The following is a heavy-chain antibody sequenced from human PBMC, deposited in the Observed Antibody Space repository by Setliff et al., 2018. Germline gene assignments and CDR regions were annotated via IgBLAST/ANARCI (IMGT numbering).Heavy chain of an antibody. J-gene: IGHJ4*02. Sequence: PGGSLRLSCAASGFIFSGSAIHWVRQASGKGLEWVGRIRDKYNSYAIAYAASVEGRFTISRDDSKNMAYLQMNSLRAEDTAVYYCAGGGHYSSSRSPLTHWGQGTLVTVSS. CDR2: IRDKYNSYAI. D-gene: IGHD6-13*01. V-gene: IGHV3-73*01. CDR3: AGGGHYSSSRSPLTH. CDR1: GFIFSGSA.